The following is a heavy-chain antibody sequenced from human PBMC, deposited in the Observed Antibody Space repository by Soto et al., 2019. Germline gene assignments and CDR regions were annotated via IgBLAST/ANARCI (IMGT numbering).Heavy chain of an antibody. D-gene: IGHD3-22*01. CDR1: GFTFSSYA. Sequence: GSLRLSCAASGFTFSSYAMSSVRQAPGKGLEWVSAISGSGGSTYYADSVKGRFTISRDNSKNTLYLQMNSLRAEDTAVYYCAKDPRYYDSSGYYRPDGMDVWGQGTTVTVSS. V-gene: IGHV3-23*01. CDR3: AKDPRYYDSSGYYRPDGMDV. J-gene: IGHJ6*02. CDR2: ISGSGGST.